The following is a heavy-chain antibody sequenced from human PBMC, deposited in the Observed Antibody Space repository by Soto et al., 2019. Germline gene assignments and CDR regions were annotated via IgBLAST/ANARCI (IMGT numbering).Heavy chain of an antibody. D-gene: IGHD1-26*01. CDR3: ARDPFGVGASYYYAMDV. J-gene: IGHJ6*02. V-gene: IGHV3-48*02. Sequence: GGSLRLSCAASGFTFSSYSMNWVRQAPGKGLEWVSFISSTSRTISYADSVKGRFTISRDNAKNLLFLQMNSLRDEDTALYYCARDPFGVGASYYYAMDVWGQGTTVTVSS. CDR2: ISSTSRTI. CDR1: GFTFSSYS.